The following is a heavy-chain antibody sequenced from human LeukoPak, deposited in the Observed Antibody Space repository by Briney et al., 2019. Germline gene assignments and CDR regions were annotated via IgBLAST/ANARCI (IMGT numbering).Heavy chain of an antibody. Sequence: GRSLRLSCAASRFTFSTYWMHWVRQAPGKGLVWVSRINAGGTSTTYADSVKGRFTISRDSAKKMLYLQMNSLRAEDTAVYYCASTLSYGSGSYSLFWGQGTLVTVSS. D-gene: IGHD3-10*01. CDR2: INAGGTST. V-gene: IGHV3-74*01. CDR1: RFTFSTYW. J-gene: IGHJ4*02. CDR3: ASTLSYGSGSYSLF.